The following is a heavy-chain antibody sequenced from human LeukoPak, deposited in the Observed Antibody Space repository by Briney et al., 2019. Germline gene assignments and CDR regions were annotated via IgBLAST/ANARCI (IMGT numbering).Heavy chain of an antibody. CDR3: AKYAVRGVITYLIY. Sequence: PGRSLRLSCAASGFTFTSYAMSWVRQAPGKGLEWDSAISGSGGSTYYADSVKGRFTISRDNSKNTLYLQMNSLRAEDTAVYYCAKYAVRGVITYLIYWGQGTLVTVSS. D-gene: IGHD3-10*01. CDR2: ISGSGGST. J-gene: IGHJ4*02. V-gene: IGHV3-23*01. CDR1: GFTFTSYA.